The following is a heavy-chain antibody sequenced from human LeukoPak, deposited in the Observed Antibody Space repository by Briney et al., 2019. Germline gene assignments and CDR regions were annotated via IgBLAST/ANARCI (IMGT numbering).Heavy chain of an antibody. Sequence: GGSLRLSCAASGFTFSDYYMSWIRQAPGKGLEWVSAISGSGGSTYYADSVKGRFTISRDNSKNTLYLQMNSLRAEDTAVYYCAKCSGSYDYAWGSYRNDYWGQGTLVTVSS. D-gene: IGHD3-16*01. CDR2: ISGSGGST. V-gene: IGHV3-23*01. CDR3: AKCSGSYDYAWGSYRNDY. CDR1: GFTFSDYY. J-gene: IGHJ4*02.